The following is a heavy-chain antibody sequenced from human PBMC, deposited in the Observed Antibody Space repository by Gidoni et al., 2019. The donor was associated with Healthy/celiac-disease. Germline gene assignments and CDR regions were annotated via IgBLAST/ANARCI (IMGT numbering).Heavy chain of an antibody. Sequence: QVQLVESGGGVVQPGRSLRPSCAASGVTFSSYGMHWVRQAPGKGLGWVAVISYDGSNKYYADSVKGRFTISRDNSKITLYLQMNSLRAEDTAVYYCAKTGYSSSWAPDYWGQGTLVTVSS. D-gene: IGHD6-13*01. V-gene: IGHV3-30*18. J-gene: IGHJ4*02. CDR1: GVTFSSYG. CDR2: ISYDGSNK. CDR3: AKTGYSSSWAPDY.